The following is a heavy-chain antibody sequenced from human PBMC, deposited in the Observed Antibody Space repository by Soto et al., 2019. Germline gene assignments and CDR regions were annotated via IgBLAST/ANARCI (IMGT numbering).Heavy chain of an antibody. CDR1: GYSFTSYW. D-gene: IGHD3-22*01. CDR3: ARHARSSGYYPWRYYYYYYGMDV. J-gene: IGHJ6*04. Sequence: GDTLKISWKGSGYSFTSYWIGWVRQMPGKGLERMGIIYPGYSDTRYSPSFQGQVTISADKSISTAYLQWSSLKASDTAMYYCARHARSSGYYPWRYYYYYYGMDVSGKGTTVTVSS. V-gene: IGHV5-51*01. CDR2: IYPGYSDT.